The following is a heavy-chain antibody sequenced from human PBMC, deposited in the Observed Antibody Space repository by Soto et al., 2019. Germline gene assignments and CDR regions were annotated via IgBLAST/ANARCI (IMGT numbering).Heavy chain of an antibody. V-gene: IGHV4-38-2*01. CDR2: IYHSGST. D-gene: IGHD1-26*01. CDR3: ERVMGGDAFDI. Sequence: SETLSLTCAVSGYSISSGYYWGWIRQPPGKGLEWIGSIYHSGSTYYNPSLKSRVTISVDTSKNQFSLKLSSVTAADTAVYYCERVMGGDAFDIWGQGTMVTV. J-gene: IGHJ3*02. CDR1: GYSISSGYY.